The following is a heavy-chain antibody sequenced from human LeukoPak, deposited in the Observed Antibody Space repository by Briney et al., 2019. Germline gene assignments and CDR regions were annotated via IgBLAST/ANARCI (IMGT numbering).Heavy chain of an antibody. V-gene: IGHV1-18*01. J-gene: IGHJ6*03. CDR2: ISAYNGNT. CDR3: ARVKDSSSWYLYYYYYYMDV. D-gene: IGHD6-13*01. CDR1: GYTFTSYG. Sequence: ASVKVSCKASGYTFTSYGIGWVRQAPGQGLEWMGWISAYNGNTNYAQKLQGRVTMTTDTSTSTAYMELRSLRSDDTAVYYCARVKDSSSWYLYYYYYYMDVWGKGTTVTVSS.